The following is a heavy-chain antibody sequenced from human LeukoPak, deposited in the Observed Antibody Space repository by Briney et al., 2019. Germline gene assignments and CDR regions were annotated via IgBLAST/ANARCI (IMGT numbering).Heavy chain of an antibody. D-gene: IGHD3-3*01. CDR3: ARDPANFWGGHDY. CDR2: ISYDGSNK. V-gene: IGHV3-30*03. CDR1: GFTFSSYG. Sequence: GGSLRLSCTASGFTFSSYGMHWVRQAPGKGLEWVAVISYDGSNKYYADSVKGRFTISRDNSKNTLYVQMNSLRAEDTAVYYCARDPANFWGGHDYWGQGTLVTVSS. J-gene: IGHJ4*02.